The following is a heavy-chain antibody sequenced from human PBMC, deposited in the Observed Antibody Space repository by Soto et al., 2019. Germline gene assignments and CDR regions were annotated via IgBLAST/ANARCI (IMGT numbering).Heavy chain of an antibody. Sequence: SENLSPTCTVSGGSIRNYYWGWMRQPPGRGLEWIGYIYYTGNTNYNPSLKSRVTISLDTSKNRFSLKLSSVTAADMAVYYCARGGSGYPFDFWGQGTPVTVSS. D-gene: IGHD3-3*01. CDR2: IYYTGNT. J-gene: IGHJ4*02. V-gene: IGHV4-59*01. CDR3: ARGGSGYPFDF. CDR1: GGSIRNYY.